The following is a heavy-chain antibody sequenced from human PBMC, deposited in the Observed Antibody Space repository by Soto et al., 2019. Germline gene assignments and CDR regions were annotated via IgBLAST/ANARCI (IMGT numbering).Heavy chain of an antibody. Sequence: QVQLVESGGGVVQPGMSLSLSCAASGFTFSNYGMHWVRQAPGKGLEWVTLISNDGSNKFYADSVKGRFTISRDNSKNTLYLQMTSLKTEDTAVYYCAKDGADTGTYNFDYWGQGTQVTVSS. CDR2: ISNDGSNK. CDR1: GFTFSNYG. V-gene: IGHV3-30*18. CDR3: AKDGADTGTYNFDY. J-gene: IGHJ4*02. D-gene: IGHD1-26*01.